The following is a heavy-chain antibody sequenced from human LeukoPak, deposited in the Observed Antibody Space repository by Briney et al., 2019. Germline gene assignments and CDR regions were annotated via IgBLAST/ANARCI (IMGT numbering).Heavy chain of an antibody. CDR2: IYYSGST. Sequence: SETLSLTCIVSGGSISSYYWSWIRQPPGKGLEWIGYIYYSGSTNYNPPLKSRVTISIDTSKNQFSLRLTSVTAADTAVYFCATLVSTRYYFDYWGQGTLVTVSS. V-gene: IGHV4-59*08. CDR1: GGSISSYY. D-gene: IGHD5/OR15-5a*01. CDR3: ATLVSTRYYFDY. J-gene: IGHJ4*02.